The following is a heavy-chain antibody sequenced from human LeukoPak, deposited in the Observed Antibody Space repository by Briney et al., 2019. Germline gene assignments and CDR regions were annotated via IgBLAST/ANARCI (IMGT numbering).Heavy chain of an antibody. J-gene: IGHJ4*02. CDR3: TTFHYYDNTRDY. Sequence: GGSLRLSCAASSFTFSRAWMNWVRQAPGKGLEWVGRIKSKADGGTADYAAPVKGRFTISRDDSKNMVYLQMNSLKTEDTAVYYCTTFHYYDNTRDYWGQGTLVTVSS. CDR2: IKSKADGGTA. V-gene: IGHV3-15*07. CDR1: SFTFSRAW. D-gene: IGHD3-22*01.